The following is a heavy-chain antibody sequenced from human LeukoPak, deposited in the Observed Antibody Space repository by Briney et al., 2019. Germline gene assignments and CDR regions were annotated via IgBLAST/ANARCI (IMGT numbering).Heavy chain of an antibody. CDR3: AELGITMIGGV. Sequence: GGTLRLSCAASGFTFSSYGMSWVRQAPGKGLEWVSGISGSGGSTYYADSVKGRFTISRDNAKNSLYLQMNSLRAEDTAVYYCAELGITMIGGVWGKGTTVTISS. CDR2: ISGSGGST. V-gene: IGHV3-23*01. J-gene: IGHJ6*04. D-gene: IGHD3-10*02. CDR1: GFTFSSYG.